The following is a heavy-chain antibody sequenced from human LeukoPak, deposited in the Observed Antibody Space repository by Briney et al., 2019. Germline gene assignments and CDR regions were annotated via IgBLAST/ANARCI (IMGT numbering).Heavy chain of an antibody. CDR1: GGSFTGYY. J-gene: IGHJ6*03. V-gene: IGHV4-34*01. D-gene: IGHD4-17*01. CDR2: INHSGST. CDR3: ASYTRYGDYGNYYYMDV. Sequence: SETLSLTCAVYGGSFTGYYWSWTRQPPGKGLEWIGEINHSGSTNYNPSLKSRVTISVDTSKNQFSLKLSSVTTADTAVHYCASYTRYGDYGNYYYMDVWGKGTTVTISS.